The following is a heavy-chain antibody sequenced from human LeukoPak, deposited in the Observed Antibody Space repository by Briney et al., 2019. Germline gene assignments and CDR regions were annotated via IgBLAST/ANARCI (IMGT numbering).Heavy chain of an antibody. V-gene: IGHV4-59*01. D-gene: IGHD2-15*01. Sequence: SETLSLTCSVSGDSLGIYKWSWIRQPPGKGLEWIAHISSSGSAIYNPSLMSRVSMAVDTSKNQFSLRLISVTAADTAVYYCAREWSGFDFWGQGIMVTVSS. CDR2: ISSSGSA. J-gene: IGHJ3*01. CDR3: AREWSGFDF. CDR1: GDSLGIYK.